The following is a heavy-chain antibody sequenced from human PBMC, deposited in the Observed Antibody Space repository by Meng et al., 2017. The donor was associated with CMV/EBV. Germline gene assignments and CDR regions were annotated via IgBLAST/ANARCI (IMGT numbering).Heavy chain of an antibody. V-gene: IGHV2-70D*14. CDR1: GFSLSTSGMR. CDR3: ARIADSSGYFDY. J-gene: IGHJ4*02. Sequence: SGPTLVKPTHTLILTCTFSGFSLSTSGMRVSWIRQPPGKALEWLARIDWDDDKFYSTSLKTRLTISKDTSKNQVVLTMTNMDPVDTATYYCARIADSSGYFDYWGQGTLVTVSS. D-gene: IGHD3-22*01. CDR2: IDWDDDK.